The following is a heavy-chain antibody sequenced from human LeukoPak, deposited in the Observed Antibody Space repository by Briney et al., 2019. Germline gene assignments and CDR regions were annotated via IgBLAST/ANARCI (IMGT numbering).Heavy chain of an antibody. Sequence: GGSLRLSCAASGFTLNDYWMTWVRQAPGKGLESVASLDQDGGEKYYVDLVKGRLTISRDNAKNSLSLQMNSLRAEDTAVYYCARVRPGNYFDYWGQGTLVTVSS. CDR2: LDQDGGEK. CDR3: ARVRPGNYFDY. CDR1: GFTLNDYW. J-gene: IGHJ4*02. V-gene: IGHV3-7*05.